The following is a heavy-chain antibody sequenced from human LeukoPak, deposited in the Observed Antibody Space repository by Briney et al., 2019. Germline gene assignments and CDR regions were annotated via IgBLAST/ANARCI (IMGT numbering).Heavy chain of an antibody. CDR3: AREGSVAGPEYFQH. CDR1: GFTFSSYE. V-gene: IGHV3-48*03. J-gene: IGHJ1*01. CDR2: ISSSGSTI. Sequence: QAGGSLRLSCAASGFTFSSYEMNWARQAPGKGLEWVSYISSSGSTIYYADSVKGRFTISRDNAKNSLYLQMNSLRAEDTAVYYCAREGSVAGPEYFQHWGQGTLVTVSS. D-gene: IGHD6-19*01.